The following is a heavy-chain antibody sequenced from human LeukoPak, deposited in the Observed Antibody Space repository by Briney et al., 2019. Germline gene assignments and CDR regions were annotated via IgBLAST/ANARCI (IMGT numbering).Heavy chain of an antibody. CDR3: AREPPYCSSTSCHHWFDP. D-gene: IGHD2-2*01. J-gene: IGHJ5*02. CDR1: GGTFSSYA. V-gene: IGHV1-69*01. CDR2: IIPIFGTA. Sequence: GSSVKVSCKASGGTFSSYAISWLPQAPGQGLEWMGGIIPIFGTANYAQKFQGRVTITADESTSTAYMELSSLRSEDTAVYYCAREPPYCSSTSCHHWFDPWGQGTLVTVSS.